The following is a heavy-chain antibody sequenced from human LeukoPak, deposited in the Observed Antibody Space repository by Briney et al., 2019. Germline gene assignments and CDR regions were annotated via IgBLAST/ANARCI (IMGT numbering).Heavy chain of an antibody. J-gene: IGHJ4*02. Sequence: GGSLRLSCAASGFTFNTRTMHWVRQAPGKGLEWVALISYDGSDKYYADSVKGRFIISRDNSKNTLYLQMNSLTPDDTAVYHCVRGDRRDFWGQGTLVTVSS. D-gene: IGHD3-16*01. V-gene: IGHV3-30*04. CDR2: ISYDGSDK. CDR3: VRGDRRDF. CDR1: GFTFNTRT.